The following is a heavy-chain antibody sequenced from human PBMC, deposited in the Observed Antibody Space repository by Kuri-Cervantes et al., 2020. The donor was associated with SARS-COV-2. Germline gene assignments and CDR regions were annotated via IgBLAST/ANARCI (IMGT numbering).Heavy chain of an antibody. CDR1: GFTFSDYY. J-gene: IGHJ3*02. Sequence: GGSLRLSCAASGFTFSDYYMSWVRQAPGKGLEWVSVIYSGGSTYYADSVKGRFTISRDNSKNTLYLQMNSLRAEDTAVYYCAREMKEGAVTGAFDIWGQGTMVTVSS. V-gene: IGHV3-53*01. CDR2: IYSGGST. D-gene: IGHD1-26*01. CDR3: AREMKEGAVTGAFDI.